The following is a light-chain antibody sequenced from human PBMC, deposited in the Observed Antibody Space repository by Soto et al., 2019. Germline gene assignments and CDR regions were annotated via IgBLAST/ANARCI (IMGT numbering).Light chain of an antibody. CDR1: QSISSY. J-gene: IGKJ4*01. V-gene: IGKV1-39*01. CDR3: QQSYSTPLT. Sequence: DIQMTQSHSTLPASVGDRVTITCRASQSISSYLNWYQQKPGKAPKLLIYAASSLQSGVPSRFSGSGSGTDFTLTISSLRPEDFATYYCQQSYSTPLTFGGGTKVDIK. CDR2: AAS.